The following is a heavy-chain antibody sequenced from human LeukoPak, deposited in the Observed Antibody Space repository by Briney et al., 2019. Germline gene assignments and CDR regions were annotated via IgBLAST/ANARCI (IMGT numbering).Heavy chain of an antibody. CDR1: GFTFSSYS. Sequence: PGGSLRLSCAASGFTFSSYSMNWVRQAPGKGLKWVSSISSSSSYIYYADSVKGRFTISRDNAKNSLYLQMNSLRAEDTAVYYCARDLLTVTTSGVYWGQGTLVTVSS. D-gene: IGHD4-11*01. J-gene: IGHJ4*02. CDR3: ARDLLTVTTSGVY. CDR2: ISSSSSYI. V-gene: IGHV3-21*01.